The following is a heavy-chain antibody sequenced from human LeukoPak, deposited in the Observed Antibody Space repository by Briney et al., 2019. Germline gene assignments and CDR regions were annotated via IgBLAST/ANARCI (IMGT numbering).Heavy chain of an antibody. V-gene: IGHV1-2*02. Sequence: ASVKVSCKASGYAFTGHNMHWVRQAPGQGLEWMGWINPNSGGTNYAQKFQGRVTMTRDMSISTAYMELSRLTSDDTAVYYCARWFTITSGDYDILTSSYHRGMDVWGQGTTVTVSS. CDR1: GYAFTGHN. CDR2: INPNSGGT. CDR3: ARWFTITSGDYDILTSSYHRGMDV. J-gene: IGHJ6*02. D-gene: IGHD3-9*01.